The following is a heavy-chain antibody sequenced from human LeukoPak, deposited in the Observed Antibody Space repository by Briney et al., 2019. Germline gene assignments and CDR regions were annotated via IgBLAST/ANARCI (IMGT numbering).Heavy chain of an antibody. CDR3: ARDSAPSDYGDYYFDY. CDR1: GFTFSSYEM. J-gene: IGHJ4*02. Sequence: GSLRLSCAASGFTFSSYEMNWVRQAPGKGLEWVGEIYHSGSTNYNPSLKSRVTISVDKSKNQFSLKLSSVTAADTAVYYCARDSAPSDYGDYYFDYWGQGTLVTVSS. D-gene: IGHD4-17*01. V-gene: IGHV4-4*02. CDR2: IYHSGST.